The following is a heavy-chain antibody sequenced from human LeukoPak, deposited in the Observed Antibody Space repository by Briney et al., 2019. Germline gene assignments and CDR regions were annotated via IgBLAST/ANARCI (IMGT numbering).Heavy chain of an antibody. V-gene: IGHV3-11*04. J-gene: IGHJ4*02. CDR1: GFPFSRFY. CDR2: IGLSGYPL. D-gene: IGHD3-22*01. CDR3: ARRDFSSGSFSY. Sequence: GGSLRLSCAVSGFPFSRFYMSWIRQAPGKGLEWISYIGLSGYPLDYADSVRGRFTISRDNAKNSLYLEMNSLRAEDTAVYYCARRDFSSGSFSYWGQGTLVTVSS.